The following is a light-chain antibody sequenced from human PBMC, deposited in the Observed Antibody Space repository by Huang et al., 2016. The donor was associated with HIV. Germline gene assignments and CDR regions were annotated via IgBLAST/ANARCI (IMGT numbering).Light chain of an antibody. J-gene: IGKJ2*01. CDR3: QQRSNWPLYT. CDR2: DAS. CDR1: QSVGMF. V-gene: IGKV3-11*01. Sequence: EIVLTQSPGTLSLSPGETANLSCRASQSVGMFLAWYQQKPGQAPRLLISDASNRATGIPARFGGSGSGTDFTLTISSLEPEDFAVYFCQQRSNWPLYTFGQGTKLEIK.